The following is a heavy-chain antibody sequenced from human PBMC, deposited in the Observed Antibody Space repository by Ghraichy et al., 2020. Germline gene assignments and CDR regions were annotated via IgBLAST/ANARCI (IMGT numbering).Heavy chain of an antibody. CDR3: ARDDKWGFDY. CDR2: ISIGSNTI. CDR1: GFTFSDYS. J-gene: IGHJ4*02. V-gene: IGHV3-48*02. D-gene: IGHD7-27*01. Sequence: GGSLRLSCTASGFTFSDYSMNWVRQAPGKGLEWVSYISIGSNTIYYADSVKGRFTISRDNDKNSLFLQMNSLRDEDTAVYYCARDDKWGFDYWGQGALVNVSS.